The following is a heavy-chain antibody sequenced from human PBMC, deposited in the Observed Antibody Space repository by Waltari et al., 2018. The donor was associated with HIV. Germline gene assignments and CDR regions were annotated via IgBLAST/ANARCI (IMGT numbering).Heavy chain of an antibody. J-gene: IGHJ3*02. Sequence: EVQLVQSGAEVNKPGESLKISCKASGYDVTTYWSGWVRQMPGKGRECMGLIYPSDSDTKYSPSFQGQVTLSADKSINTAYLHWSSLKAPDTAIYYCARRGNNYGDAFDIWGQGTMVNVS. CDR1: GYDVTTYW. CDR3: ARRGNNYGDAFDI. V-gene: IGHV5-51*03. CDR2: IYPSDSDT. D-gene: IGHD4-17*01.